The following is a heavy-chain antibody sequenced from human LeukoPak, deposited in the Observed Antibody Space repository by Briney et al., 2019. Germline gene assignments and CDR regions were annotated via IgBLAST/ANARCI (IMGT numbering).Heavy chain of an antibody. D-gene: IGHD1-26*01. CDR3: ARDREANSGSRWYDAFDI. Sequence: SQTLSLTCAISGDSVSSNSAAWNWIRQSPSRGLEWLGRTYYRSKWYNDYAVSVKSRITINPDTSKNQFSLQLNSVTPEDTAVYYCARDREANSGSRWYDAFDIWGQGTMVTVSS. V-gene: IGHV6-1*01. CDR2: TYYRSKWYN. J-gene: IGHJ3*02. CDR1: GDSVSSNSAA.